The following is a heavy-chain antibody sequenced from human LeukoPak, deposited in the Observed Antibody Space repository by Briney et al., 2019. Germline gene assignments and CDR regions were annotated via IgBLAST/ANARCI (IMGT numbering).Heavy chain of an antibody. D-gene: IGHD3-3*01. J-gene: IGHJ6*03. CDR3: ARGPRFLEWLPSRYYYMDV. Sequence: ASVTVSCKASGYTFTSYAMHWVRQAPGQRLEWMGWINAGNGNTKYSQKFQGRVTITADESTSTAYMELSSLRSEDTAVYYCARGPRFLEWLPSRYYYMDVWGKGTTVTVSS. CDR2: INAGNGNT. CDR1: GYTFTSYA. V-gene: IGHV1-3*01.